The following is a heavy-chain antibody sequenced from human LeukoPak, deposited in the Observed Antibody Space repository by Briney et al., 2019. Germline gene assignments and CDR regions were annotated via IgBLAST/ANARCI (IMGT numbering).Heavy chain of an antibody. J-gene: IGHJ4*02. V-gene: IGHV1-18*01. Sequence: ASVKVSCKASGYTFTSYGISWVRQAPGQGLEWMGWISAYNGNTNYAQKLQGRVTMTTDTSTSTAYMELRSLRSDDTAVYYCARGHCSSSCYGIDFDYWGQGTLVTVSS. CDR2: ISAYNGNT. CDR1: GYTFTSYG. D-gene: IGHD2-2*01. CDR3: ARGHCSSSCYGIDFDY.